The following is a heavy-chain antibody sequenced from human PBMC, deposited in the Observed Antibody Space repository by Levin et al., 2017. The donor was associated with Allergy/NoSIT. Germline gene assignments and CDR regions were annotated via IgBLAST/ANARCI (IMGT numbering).Heavy chain of an antibody. V-gene: IGHV4-31*03. J-gene: IGHJ3*02. CDR3: ARGLVVIKDAFDI. CDR2: IYYSGST. Sequence: KPSETLSLTCTVSGGSISSGGYYWSWIRQHPGKGLECIGYIYYSGSTYYSPSLKSRVTISVDTSKHQFSLRLSSVTAADTAVYYCARGLVVIKDAFDIWGQGTMVTVSS. D-gene: IGHD3-22*01. CDR1: GGSISSGGYY.